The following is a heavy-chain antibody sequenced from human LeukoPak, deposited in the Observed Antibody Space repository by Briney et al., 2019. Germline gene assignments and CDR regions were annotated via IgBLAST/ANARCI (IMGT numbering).Heavy chain of an antibody. J-gene: IGHJ4*02. CDR3: ARDLLGGSGWIV. D-gene: IGHD6-19*01. CDR1: GGSISSYY. V-gene: IGHV4-59*01. CDR2: IYYSGST. Sequence: SETLSLTCSVSGGSISSYYWSWIREPPRKGLEWSGYIYYSGSTNYNPSLKSRVTISVSTSKNQFSLKLSSVTAADTAVYYCARDLLGGSGWIVWGQGTLVTVSS.